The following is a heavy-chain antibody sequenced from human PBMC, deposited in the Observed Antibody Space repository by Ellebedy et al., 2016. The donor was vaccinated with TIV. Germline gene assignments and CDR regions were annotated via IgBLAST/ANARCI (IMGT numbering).Heavy chain of an antibody. CDR1: GDSISSSSYY. CDR3: ARDRHPRHGMDV. J-gene: IGHJ6*02. Sequence: SETLSLXXTVSGDSISSSSYYWGWIRQPPGKGLEWIGSIYYSGNTYYNPSLKSRVTISVDTSKNQFSLRLSSVTAADTAVYYCARDRHPRHGMDVWGQGTTVTVSS. V-gene: IGHV4-39*07. CDR2: IYYSGNT.